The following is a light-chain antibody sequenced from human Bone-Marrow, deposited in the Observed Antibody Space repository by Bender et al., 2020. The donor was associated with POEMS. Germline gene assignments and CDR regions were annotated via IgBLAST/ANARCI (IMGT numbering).Light chain of an antibody. CDR3: QCYDSTLSFTI. J-gene: IGLJ2*01. CDR2: GTN. Sequence: QSVLTQPPSVSGAPGQTVIIACTGTPANIGSANDVHWYQQFPGTDPKVLISGTNNRPSGVPERFSASRSGTSASLAISGLQADDAAVYYCQCYDSTLSFTIFGGGTGLTVL. V-gene: IGLV1-40*01. CDR1: PANIGSAND.